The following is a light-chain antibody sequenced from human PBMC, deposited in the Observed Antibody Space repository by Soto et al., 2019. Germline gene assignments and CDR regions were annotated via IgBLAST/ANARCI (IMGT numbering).Light chain of an antibody. CDR1: YSNIGNNP. CDR3: ASWDDSLNAWV. V-gene: IGLV1-44*01. J-gene: IGLJ3*02. Sequence: QSVLTQPPSTSGTPGQRVTISCSGSYSNIGNNPVSWYQQLPGTAPKLLIYSNIERPSRIPDRFSGSKSATSASLAISGLQSDDEAYYYCASWDDSLNAWVFGGGTKVTVL. CDR2: SNI.